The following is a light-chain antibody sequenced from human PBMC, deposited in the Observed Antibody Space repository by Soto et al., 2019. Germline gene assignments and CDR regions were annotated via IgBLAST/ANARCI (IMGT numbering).Light chain of an antibody. Sequence: EIVMTQSPATLSVSLGERATLSCRASQSLSGTVAWYQQKFGQAPRLLIHSASTRAAGVPLRFSGSGSGTVFTLTISSLQSDDFGVYYCQQYKDWPTTFGQGTKVDIK. J-gene: IGKJ1*01. CDR2: SAS. CDR1: QSLSGT. V-gene: IGKV3-15*01. CDR3: QQYKDWPTT.